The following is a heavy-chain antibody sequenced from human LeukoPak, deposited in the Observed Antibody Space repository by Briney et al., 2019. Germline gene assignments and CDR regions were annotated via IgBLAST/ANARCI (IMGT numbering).Heavy chain of an antibody. Sequence: GESLKISCKSDGYSFTSYWIGWVRQMPGKGLEWMGIIYPGDSDTRYSPSFQGHVTISADKSISTAYLQWSSLKASDTAMYYCARLPLYCSGGSCYRDYWGQGTLVTVSS. V-gene: IGHV5-51*01. CDR2: IYPGDSDT. D-gene: IGHD2-15*01. CDR1: GYSFTSYW. J-gene: IGHJ4*02. CDR3: ARLPLYCSGGSCYRDY.